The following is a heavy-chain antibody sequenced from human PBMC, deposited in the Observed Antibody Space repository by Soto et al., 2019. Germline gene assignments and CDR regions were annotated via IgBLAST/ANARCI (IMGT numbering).Heavy chain of an antibody. CDR1: GGSFSGYY. D-gene: IGHD3-22*01. V-gene: IGHV4-30-4*01. J-gene: IGHJ4*02. CDR3: AREVRHYFDY. Sequence: SETLSLTCAVYGGSFSGYYWSWIRQPPGKGLEWIGYIYYSGSTYYNPSLKSRVTISVDTSKNQFSLKLSSVTAADTAVYYCAREVRHYFDYWGQGTLVTVSS. CDR2: IYYSGST.